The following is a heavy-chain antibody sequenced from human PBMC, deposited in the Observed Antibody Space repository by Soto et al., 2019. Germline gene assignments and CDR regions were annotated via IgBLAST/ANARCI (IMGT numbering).Heavy chain of an antibody. J-gene: IGHJ4*02. CDR1: GFTFSDHY. V-gene: IGHV3-72*01. Sequence: EVQLVESGGGLVQPGGSLRLSCAASGFTFSDHYMDWVRQAPGKGLAWVGRSRNKANSYSTEYAASVKGRCTISRDESKNSLYLQMNSLKTEDTAVYYCARFSGSYTRGLDYWGQGTPVTVSS. CDR3: ARFSGSYTRGLDY. CDR2: SRNKANSYST. D-gene: IGHD1-26*01.